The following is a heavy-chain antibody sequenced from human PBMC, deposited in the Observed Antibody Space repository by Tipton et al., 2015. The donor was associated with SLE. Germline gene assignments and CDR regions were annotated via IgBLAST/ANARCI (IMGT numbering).Heavy chain of an antibody. CDR1: GFSISPYI. CDR3: ARDSVGYWYFDL. D-gene: IGHD5/OR15-5a*01. V-gene: IGHV3-21*04. J-gene: IGHJ2*01. Sequence: GSLRLSCAASGFSISPYIMHWVRQAPGQGLQWVSSINTRSTYIYYADSVKGRFTISRDNSKNTLDLQMNSLRAEDTAVYYCARDSVGYWYFDLWGRGTQVVVSS. CDR2: INTRSTYI.